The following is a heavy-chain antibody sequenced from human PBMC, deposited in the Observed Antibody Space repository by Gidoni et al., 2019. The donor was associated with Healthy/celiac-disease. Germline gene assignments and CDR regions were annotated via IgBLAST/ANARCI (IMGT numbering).Heavy chain of an antibody. CDR2: ISGSGGST. CDR3: AKDGDIAVAGTPYYYYGMDV. D-gene: IGHD6-19*01. J-gene: IGHJ6*02. Sequence: EVQLLESGGGLVPPGGSLRLSCAASGFTFSSYAMSWVRQAPGKGLEWVSAISGSGGSTYYADSVKGRFTISRDNSKNTLYLQMNSLRAEDTAVYYCAKDGDIAVAGTPYYYYGMDVWGQGTTVTVSS. CDR1: GFTFSSYA. V-gene: IGHV3-23*01.